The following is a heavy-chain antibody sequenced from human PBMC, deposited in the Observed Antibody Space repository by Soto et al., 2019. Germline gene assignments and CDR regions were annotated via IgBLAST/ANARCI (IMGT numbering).Heavy chain of an antibody. Sequence: GGSLRLSCAASGFTFSSYAMHWVRQAPGKGLEWVAVIPYDGSNKYYADSVKGRFTISRDNSKNTLYLQMNSLRAEDTAVYYYARSYYDFWSGTHGLNLIDYWGQGTLVTVSS. CDR2: IPYDGSNK. D-gene: IGHD3-3*01. CDR3: ARSYYDFWSGTHGLNLIDY. J-gene: IGHJ4*02. CDR1: GFTFSSYA. V-gene: IGHV3-30-3*01.